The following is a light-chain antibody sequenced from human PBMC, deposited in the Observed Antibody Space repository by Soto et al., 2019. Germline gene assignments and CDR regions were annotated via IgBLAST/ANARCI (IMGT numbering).Light chain of an antibody. CDR1: QGISSY. CDR2: AAS. V-gene: IGKV1-9*01. Sequence: DIQLTQSPSFLSASVGDRVTITCRASQGISSYLAWYQQKPGKAPKLLIYAASTLQSGVPSRFSGSGSGTEFTITISRLQPEDFATYYCQQLNSYPRGTFGPGNKVPIK. J-gene: IGKJ3*01. CDR3: QQLNSYPRGT.